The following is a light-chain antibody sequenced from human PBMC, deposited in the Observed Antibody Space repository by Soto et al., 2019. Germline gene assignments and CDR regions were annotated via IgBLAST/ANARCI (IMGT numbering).Light chain of an antibody. CDR2: RND. J-gene: IGLJ2*01. CDR1: GSNIGSNF. CDR3: AAWDDSLSGVV. Sequence: QSVLTQPPSASGTPGQRVTISCSGSGSNIGSNFAYWYRQLPGTAPKLLIYRNDQRPSGVPDRISGSKSGTSASLAISGLRSEDEADYYCAAWDDSLSGVVFGGGTKLTVL. V-gene: IGLV1-47*01.